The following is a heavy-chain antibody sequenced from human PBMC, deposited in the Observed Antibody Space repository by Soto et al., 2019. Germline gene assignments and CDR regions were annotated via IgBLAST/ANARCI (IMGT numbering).Heavy chain of an antibody. Sequence: GGSLRLSCAASGFTFSSYSMNWVRQAPGKGLEWVSSISSSSSYIYYADSVKGRFTISRDNAKNSLYLQMNSLRAEDTAVYYCARGNYDFWSGYYSYYGMDVWGQGTTVTVSS. CDR1: GFTFSSYS. CDR2: ISSSSSYI. J-gene: IGHJ6*02. V-gene: IGHV3-21*01. D-gene: IGHD3-3*01. CDR3: ARGNYDFWSGYYSYYGMDV.